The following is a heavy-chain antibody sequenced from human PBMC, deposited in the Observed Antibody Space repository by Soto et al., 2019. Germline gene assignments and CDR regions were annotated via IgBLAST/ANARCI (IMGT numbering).Heavy chain of an antibody. D-gene: IGHD3-22*01. V-gene: IGHV1-69*06. J-gene: IGHJ4*02. CDR3: ARHHLADSSGYYPCGFDY. CDR2: VIPIFGTA. Sequence: AVGVSCKXSGGTFSSYAISWVRQAPGQGREWMGGVIPIFGTANYAQKFQGRVTITADKSTSTAYMELSGLRSEDTAVYYCARHHLADSSGYYPCGFDYWGQGTLVTVSS. CDR1: GGTFSSYA.